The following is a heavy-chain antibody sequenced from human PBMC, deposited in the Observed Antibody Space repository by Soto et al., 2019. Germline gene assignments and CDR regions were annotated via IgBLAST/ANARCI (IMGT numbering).Heavy chain of an antibody. J-gene: IGHJ4*02. D-gene: IGHD5-12*01. Sequence: QVQLQESGPGLVKPSQTLSLTCTVSGGSISSGGYYWSWIRQHPGKGLEWIGYIYYSGSTYYNPSLKSRVTISVDTSKNQFSLKLSSVTAADTAVYYCARDRRMYGGYVGTYFDYWGQGTLVTVSS. V-gene: IGHV4-31*03. CDR3: ARDRRMYGGYVGTYFDY. CDR1: GGSISSGGYY. CDR2: IYYSGST.